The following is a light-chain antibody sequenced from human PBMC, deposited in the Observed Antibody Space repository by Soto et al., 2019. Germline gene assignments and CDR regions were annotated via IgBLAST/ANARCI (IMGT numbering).Light chain of an antibody. J-gene: IGKJ1*01. Sequence: DIQMTQSPSSLSASVGDRVTITCRASQGIAQYLAWYQQKPGKARILLIYATSTLQPGVPLRFSGSGSGTDFTLNINRQHPEDVANYYRQRYNNGRTFGQGTKVEIK. CDR1: QGIAQY. CDR2: ATS. V-gene: IGKV1-27*01. CDR3: QRYNNGRT.